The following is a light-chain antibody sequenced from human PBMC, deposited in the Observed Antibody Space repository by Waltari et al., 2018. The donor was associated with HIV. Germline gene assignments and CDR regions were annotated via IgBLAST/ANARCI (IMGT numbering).Light chain of an antibody. CDR2: QDE. J-gene: IGLJ2*01. CDR3: QAWGSTTSGV. CDR1: ELGDKY. Sequence: SYEVTQPPSVEVSPGKTASITSSGYELGDKYTCWYQQKPGQSPLLVIYQDEKRPSGIPARFSASSSGHTATLTISGTLPMDEADYYCQAWGSTTSGVFGRGTKLTVL. V-gene: IGLV3-1*01.